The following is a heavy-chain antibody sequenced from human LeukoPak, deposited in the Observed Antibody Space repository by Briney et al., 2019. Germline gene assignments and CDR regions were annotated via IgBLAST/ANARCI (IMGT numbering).Heavy chain of an antibody. CDR3: ARDLEYLYPGGAFDI. J-gene: IGHJ3*02. V-gene: IGHV1-2*02. Sequence: ASLKVSCKASVYTFTAYNMHSVRPAPGQGLEWIGWINPDSGGTNYARKFQGRVTMTRDTSISTAYMELSRLRSDDTAVYDCARDLEYLYPGGAFDIWGQGTMVTVSS. D-gene: IGHD3-16*01. CDR1: VYTFTAYN. CDR2: INPDSGGT.